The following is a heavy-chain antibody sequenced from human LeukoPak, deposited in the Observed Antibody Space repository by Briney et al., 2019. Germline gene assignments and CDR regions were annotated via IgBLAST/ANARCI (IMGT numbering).Heavy chain of an antibody. V-gene: IGHV4-59*08. J-gene: IGHJ3*02. CDR2: IYYSGST. CDR3: ARPLGGSSWDSDAFDI. CDR1: GGSISSYY. D-gene: IGHD6-13*01. Sequence: RTSETLSLTCTVSGGSISSYYWSWIRQPPGKGLEWIGYIYYSGSTNYNPSLKSRVTISVDTSKNQFSLKLSSVTAADTAVYYCARPLGGSSWDSDAFDIWGQGTMVTVSS.